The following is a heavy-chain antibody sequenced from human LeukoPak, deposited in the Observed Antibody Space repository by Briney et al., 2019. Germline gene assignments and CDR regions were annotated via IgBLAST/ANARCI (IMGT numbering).Heavy chain of an antibody. CDR3: ARAGYTSGCDY. CDR1: GFTFSSYW. V-gene: IGHV3-7*01. CDR2: IKEDGSDK. J-gene: IGHJ4*02. Sequence: PGGSLRLSCAASGFTFSSYWMSWVRQAPGKGLEWLANIKEDGSDKYSVDSVKGRFTISRDNAKNSLYLQMNNLRVEDTAVYYCARAGYTSGCDYWGQGTLVTVSS. D-gene: IGHD6-19*01.